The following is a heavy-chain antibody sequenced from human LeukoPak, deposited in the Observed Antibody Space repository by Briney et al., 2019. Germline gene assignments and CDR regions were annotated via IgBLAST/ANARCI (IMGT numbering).Heavy chain of an antibody. D-gene: IGHD2-2*01. CDR1: GFTFSSYS. Sequence: GGSLRLSCAASGFTFSSYSMNWVRQAPGKGLEWVSYISSSSSTIYYADSVKGRFTISRDNAKNSLYLQMNSLRAEDTAVYYCARDQGYCSSTSCPEEAFDIWGQGTMVTVSS. CDR2: ISSSSSTI. CDR3: ARDQGYCSSTSCPEEAFDI. V-gene: IGHV3-48*01. J-gene: IGHJ3*02.